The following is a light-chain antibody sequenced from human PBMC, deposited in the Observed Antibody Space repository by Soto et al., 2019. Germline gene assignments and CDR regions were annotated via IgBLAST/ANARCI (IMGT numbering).Light chain of an antibody. CDR1: QGITNY. CDR3: QKYNSAPRT. J-gene: IGKJ4*01. Sequence: DIQMTQSPSSLSASVGDRVTITCRASQGITNYLAWYQQKPGKVPKLLIYAASTLQSGVPSRFSGSESGTDFTLTISSQQPEDVATYYCQKYNSAPRTFGGGTKVQIK. V-gene: IGKV1-27*01. CDR2: AAS.